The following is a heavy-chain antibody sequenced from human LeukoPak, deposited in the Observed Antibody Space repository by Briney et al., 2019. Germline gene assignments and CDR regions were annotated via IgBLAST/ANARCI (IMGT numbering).Heavy chain of an antibody. V-gene: IGHV3-21*01. J-gene: IGHJ4*02. Sequence: GGSLRLSCAASGFTFSSYRMNWVRQAPGKGLEWVSSISSSSSYIYYADSVKGRFTISRDNAKNSLYLQMNSLRAEDTAVYYCARESETWIQLWTVDYWGQGTLVTVSS. CDR3: ARESETWIQLWTVDY. CDR1: GFTFSSYR. CDR2: ISSSSSYI. D-gene: IGHD5-18*01.